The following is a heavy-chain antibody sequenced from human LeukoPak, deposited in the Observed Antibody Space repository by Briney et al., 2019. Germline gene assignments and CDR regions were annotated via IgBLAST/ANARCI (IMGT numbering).Heavy chain of an antibody. V-gene: IGHV4-38-2*02. CDR1: GSSISSGYY. CDR3: ARDRRERRLTGDFDS. J-gene: IGHJ4*02. D-gene: IGHD1-20*01. Sequence: SETLSLTCTVSGSSISSGYYWGWIRQHPGKGLEWIGSIYHSGSTYYNPSLKSRVTISVDTSKNQFSLKLGSVTAADTAVYYCARDRRERRLTGDFDSWGQGTLVTVST. CDR2: IYHSGST.